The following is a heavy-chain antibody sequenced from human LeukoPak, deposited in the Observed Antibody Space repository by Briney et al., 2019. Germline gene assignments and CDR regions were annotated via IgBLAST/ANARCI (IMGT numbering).Heavy chain of an antibody. D-gene: IGHD3-3*01. CDR2: LYYSGST. CDR1: GGSISSYY. J-gene: IGHJ6*02. Sequence: SGTLSLTCTVSGGSISSYYWSWIRQPPGKGLEWIGYLYYSGSTNYNTSLKSRVTISVATSKNQFYLTLSSVTTAETAVDYCARHHPQYYDFWNWPYGMDVWGQGTTVTVSS. V-gene: IGHV4-59*08. CDR3: ARHHPQYYDFWNWPYGMDV.